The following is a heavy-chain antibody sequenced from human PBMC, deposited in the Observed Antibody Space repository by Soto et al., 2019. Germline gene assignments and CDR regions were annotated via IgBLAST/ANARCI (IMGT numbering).Heavy chain of an antibody. J-gene: IGHJ4*02. V-gene: IGHV3-7*05. CDR2: IKQDGSAT. D-gene: IGHD1-20*01. Sequence: EVQLVESGGGLVQPGGSLRLSCAASGFSFSDFWMTWVRQAPGKGLEWVANIKQDGSATSYVDSVKGRFTISRDNAKKSLFLQMNSLRAEDTGVYFCGEDFGVTVWGQGSLVTVSS. CDR1: GFSFSDFW. CDR3: GEDFGVTV.